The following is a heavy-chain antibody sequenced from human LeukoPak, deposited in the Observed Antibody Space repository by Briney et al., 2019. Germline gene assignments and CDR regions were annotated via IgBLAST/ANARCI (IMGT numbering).Heavy chain of an antibody. J-gene: IGHJ5*02. CDR1: GYIFTTYY. D-gene: IGHD3-22*01. V-gene: IGHV1-46*01. CDR2: INPSGGST. CDR3: ARALSDSSGYP. Sequence: GASVKVYCKAFGYIFTTYYVHWVRQAPGQGLEWMGKINPSGGSTSYAQQFQGRVTMTRDTSTRTVYMELSSLRSEDTAVYCCARALSDSSGYPWGQGTLVTVSS.